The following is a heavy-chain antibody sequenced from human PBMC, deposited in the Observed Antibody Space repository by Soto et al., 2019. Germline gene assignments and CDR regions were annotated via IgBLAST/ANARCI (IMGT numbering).Heavy chain of an antibody. D-gene: IGHD2-2*01. J-gene: IGHJ4*02. Sequence: PGGSLRLSCEASGFTFSSYAMSWVRQAPGKGLVWVSAIGGGGGSTYYADSVKGRFSISRDNSKNTLYLQMNSLRAEDTAIYYCARDRYGSSSYYFDYWRQGALVTVSS. CDR2: IGGGGGST. CDR3: ARDRYGSSSYYFDY. CDR1: GFTFSSYA. V-gene: IGHV3-23*01.